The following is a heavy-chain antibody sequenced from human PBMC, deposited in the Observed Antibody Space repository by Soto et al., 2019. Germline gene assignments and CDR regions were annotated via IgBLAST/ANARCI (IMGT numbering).Heavy chain of an antibody. Sequence: GVPLQNSCRVAEDSITTYWIVWVSQMPGKGLEWMGIIYPGDSDTRYSPSFQGQVTISADKSISTAYLQWSSLKASDTAMYYCARPRRYDILTGYIDYWGQGTLVTVSS. D-gene: IGHD3-9*01. V-gene: IGHV5-51*01. J-gene: IGHJ4*02. CDR1: EDSITTYW. CDR3: ARPRRYDILTGYIDY. CDR2: IYPGDSDT.